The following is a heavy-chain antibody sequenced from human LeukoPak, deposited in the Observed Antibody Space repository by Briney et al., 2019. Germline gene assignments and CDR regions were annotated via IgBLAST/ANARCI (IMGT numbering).Heavy chain of an antibody. J-gene: IGHJ4*02. CDR1: GYTFTSYG. V-gene: IGHV1-18*01. D-gene: IGHD2-21*02. CDR3: ARDHYHKIHSVMVTAPDY. Sequence: ASVKVSCKASGYTFTSYGISWVRQAPGQGLEWMGWISAYNGNTNYAQKLQGRVTMTTDTSTSTDYMELRSLRSDDTAVYYCARDHYHKIHSVMVTAPDYWGQGTLVIVSS. CDR2: ISAYNGNT.